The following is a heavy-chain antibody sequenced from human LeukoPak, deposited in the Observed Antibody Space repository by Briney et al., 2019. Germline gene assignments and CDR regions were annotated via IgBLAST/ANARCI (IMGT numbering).Heavy chain of an antibody. V-gene: IGHV3-30*04. Sequence: GRSLRLSCAASGFTFSSYAMHWVRQAPGKGLEWVAVISYDGSNKYYADSVKGRFTISRDNSKNTLYLQMNSLRAEDTAVYYCARGRTSGTSSPFDYWGQGTLVTVSS. CDR2: ISYDGSNK. D-gene: IGHD6-19*01. J-gene: IGHJ4*02. CDR1: GFTFSSYA. CDR3: ARGRTSGTSSPFDY.